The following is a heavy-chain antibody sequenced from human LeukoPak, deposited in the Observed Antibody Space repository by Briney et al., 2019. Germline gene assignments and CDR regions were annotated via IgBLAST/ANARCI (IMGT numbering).Heavy chain of an antibody. D-gene: IGHD6-13*01. J-gene: IGHJ4*02. CDR1: GFTFSSYS. Sequence: GGSLRLSCAASGFTFSSYSMNWVRQAPGKGLEWVSYISSSSTIYYGDSVKGRFTISRDNAKNSLYLQMNSLRAEDMAVYYCAREMTGYTSSAIDYWGPGNLVTVSS. V-gene: IGHV3-48*01. CDR2: ISSSSTI. CDR3: AREMTGYTSSAIDY.